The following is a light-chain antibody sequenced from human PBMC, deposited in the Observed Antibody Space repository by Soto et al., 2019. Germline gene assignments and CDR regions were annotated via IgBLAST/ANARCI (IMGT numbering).Light chain of an antibody. CDR3: CSYAGSSTHV. CDR1: GNDVGTYNL. V-gene: IGLV2-23*01. Sequence: QSALTQPASVTGSPGQSITIYCTGTGNDVGTYNLVSWYQRHPGKAPKLLIYETKKRPSGIPNRFSGSKSGNTASLTISGLQAEVEAEYSSCSYAGSSTHVFGTGTKLTVL. CDR2: ETK. J-gene: IGLJ1*01.